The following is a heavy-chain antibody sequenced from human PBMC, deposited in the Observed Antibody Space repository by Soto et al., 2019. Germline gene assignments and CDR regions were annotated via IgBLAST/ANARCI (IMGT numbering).Heavy chain of an antibody. D-gene: IGHD4-17*01. J-gene: IGHJ3*02. CDR3: ARETTVVTNDAFDI. Sequence: SETLSLTCTVSGGSISSGGYYWSWIRQHPGKGLEWIGYIYYSGSTYYNPSLKSRVTISVDTSKNQFSLKLSSVTAADTAVYYCARETTVVTNDAFDIWGQGTMVTVSS. CDR1: GGSISSGGYY. CDR2: IYYSGST. V-gene: IGHV4-31*03.